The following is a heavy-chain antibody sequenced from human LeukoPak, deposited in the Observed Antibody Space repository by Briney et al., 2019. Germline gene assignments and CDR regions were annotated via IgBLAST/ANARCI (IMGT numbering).Heavy chain of an antibody. Sequence: SETLSLTCAVYGGSFSGYYWSWIRQPPGKGLEWIGEINHSGSTNYNPSLKSRVTISVDTSKNQFSLKLSSVTAADTAVYYCARRRPSNTYYYGSGSYYNYWGQGTLVTVSS. CDR3: ARRRPSNTYYYGSGSYYNY. D-gene: IGHD3-10*01. CDR2: INHSGST. J-gene: IGHJ4*02. V-gene: IGHV4-34*01. CDR1: GGSFSGYY.